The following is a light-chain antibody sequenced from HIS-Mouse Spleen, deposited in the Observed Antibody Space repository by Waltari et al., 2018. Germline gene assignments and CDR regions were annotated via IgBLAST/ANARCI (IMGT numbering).Light chain of an antibody. CDR2: WAS. V-gene: IGKV4-1*01. CDR1: QSVLYSSNNKNY. CDR3: QQYYSTPT. Sequence: DIVMTQSPDSLPVSLGERATINCKSSQSVLYSSNNKNYLAWYHQKPGQPPKLLIYWASTRESGVPDRFSGSGSGTDFTLTISSLQAEDVAVYYCQQYYSTPTFGQGTKVEIK. J-gene: IGKJ1*01.